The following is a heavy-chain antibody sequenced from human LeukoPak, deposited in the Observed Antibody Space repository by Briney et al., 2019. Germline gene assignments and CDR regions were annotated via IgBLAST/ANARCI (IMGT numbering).Heavy chain of an antibody. D-gene: IGHD5-18*01. CDR3: ARADLRGYSLDY. V-gene: IGHV3-13*01. J-gene: IGHJ4*02. CDR1: GFTLSSYW. CDR2: IGTAGDT. Sequence: GGSLRLSCAASGFTLSSYWMHWVRQAPGKGLVWVSGIGTAGDTYSPGSVKGRFTISRENAKNSLYLQMNSLRAGDTAVYYCARADLRGYSLDYWGQGTLVTVSS.